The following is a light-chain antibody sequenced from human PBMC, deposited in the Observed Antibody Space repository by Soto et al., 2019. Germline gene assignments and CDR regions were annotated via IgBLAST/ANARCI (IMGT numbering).Light chain of an antibody. CDR3: QQYNNRRPWT. CDR2: ATS. V-gene: IGKV3-15*01. J-gene: IGKJ1*01. CDR1: EGVGTN. Sequence: EVVMTQSPATLSVSPGDSATLSCRASEGVGTNLAWYQQKPGQGPRLLIYATSTRATGIPARFSGSGSGTEFTPPISGLQSEDFSTYYCQQYNNRRPWTFGQGTKVEI.